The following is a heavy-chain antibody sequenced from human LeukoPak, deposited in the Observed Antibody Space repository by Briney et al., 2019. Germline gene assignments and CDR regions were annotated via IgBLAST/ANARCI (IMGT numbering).Heavy chain of an antibody. CDR3: ATLDIVASKAFDY. D-gene: IGHD5-12*01. CDR1: GGSINNYY. J-gene: IGHJ4*02. V-gene: IGHV4-59*08. Sequence: SETLSLTCTVSGGSINNYYWSWIRQPPGKGLEWIGYIHYSGSTNYNPSLKSRVTISVDTSKNQFSLKLSSVTAADTAVYYCATLDIVASKAFDYWGQGTLVTVSS. CDR2: IHYSGST.